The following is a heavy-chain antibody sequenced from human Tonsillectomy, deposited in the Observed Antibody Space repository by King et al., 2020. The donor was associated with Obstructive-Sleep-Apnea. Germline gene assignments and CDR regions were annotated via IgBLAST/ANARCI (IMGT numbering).Heavy chain of an antibody. CDR1: GFTFSNAL. V-gene: IGHV3-15*01. D-gene: IGHD6-13*01. CDR2: IKSKTDGGTT. CDR3: TTLIAAAGPYWYFDL. J-gene: IGHJ2*01. Sequence: QLGQSGGGLVKPGGSLRLSCAASGFTFSNALMGWVRQAPGKGLEWVGRIKSKTDGGTTDYAAPGKGRFTISSDDSKNTLYLQMNSLKTEDTAVYYCTTLIAAAGPYWYFDLWGRGTLVTVSS.